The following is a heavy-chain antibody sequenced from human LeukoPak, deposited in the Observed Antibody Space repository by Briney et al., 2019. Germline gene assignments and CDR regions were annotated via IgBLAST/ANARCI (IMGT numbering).Heavy chain of an antibody. CDR1: GFTFSSYS. Sequence: GGSLRLSCAASGFTFSSYSMNWVSQAPAKGLEWVSSISSSSSYIYYADSVKGRFTISRDNAKNSLYLQMNSLRAEDTAVYYCARDRVDSSGSYAADAFDIWGQGTMVTVSS. J-gene: IGHJ3*02. CDR2: ISSSSSYI. V-gene: IGHV3-21*01. CDR3: ARDRVDSSGSYAADAFDI. D-gene: IGHD6-19*01.